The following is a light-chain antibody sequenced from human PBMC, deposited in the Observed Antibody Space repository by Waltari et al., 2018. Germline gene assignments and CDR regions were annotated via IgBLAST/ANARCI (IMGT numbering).Light chain of an antibody. V-gene: IGKV1-12*01. CDR1: QDISSW. J-gene: IGKJ5*01. CDR2: PAS. Sequence: DIQMTQSPSSVSASVGDRVTITRRASQDISSWLAWYQQKPGKAPKLLIYPASSLQSGVPSRFSGSGSGTDFTLTISSLRPEDFATYYCQQASSFPVTFGQGTRLEIK. CDR3: QQASSFPVT.